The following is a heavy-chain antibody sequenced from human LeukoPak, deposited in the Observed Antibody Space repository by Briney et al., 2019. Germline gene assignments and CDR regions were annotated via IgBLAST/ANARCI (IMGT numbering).Heavy chain of an antibody. D-gene: IGHD3-10*01. CDR2: ISSSSSYI. V-gene: IGHV3-21*01. CDR3: ARGDYYGSGTYYNSPRRGRFDP. Sequence: GGSLRLSCAASGFTFSSYSMNWVRQAPGKGLEWVSSISSSSSYIYYADSVKGRFTISRDNAKNSLYLQMNSLRAEDTAVYYCARGDYYGSGTYYNSPRRGRFDPWGQGTLVTVSS. CDR1: GFTFSSYS. J-gene: IGHJ5*02.